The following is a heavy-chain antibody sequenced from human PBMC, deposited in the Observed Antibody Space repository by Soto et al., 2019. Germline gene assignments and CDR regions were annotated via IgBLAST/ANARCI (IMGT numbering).Heavy chain of an antibody. CDR1: SGSISSSNW. J-gene: IGHJ6*03. Sequence: SETLSLTCAVSSGSISSSNWWSWVRQPPGKGLEWIGEIYHSGSTNYNPSLKSRVTISVDKSKNQFSLKLSSVTAADTAVYYCARNHVSGSYYHYYYYYYMDVWGKGTTVTVSS. D-gene: IGHD3-10*01. V-gene: IGHV4-4*02. CDR2: IYHSGST. CDR3: ARNHVSGSYYHYYYYYYMDV.